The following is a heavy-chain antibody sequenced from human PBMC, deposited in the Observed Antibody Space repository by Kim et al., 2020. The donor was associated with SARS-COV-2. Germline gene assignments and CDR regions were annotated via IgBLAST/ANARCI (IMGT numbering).Heavy chain of an antibody. CDR1: GFTFSDYY. J-gene: IGHJ4*02. Sequence: VGSLRLSCAGSGFTFSDYYMTWIRQAPGKGLESLSYISGNSRDTNYADSVRGRFTISRDNTKNSLYLQMNSLRVEDTAVYYCTRDPRAADYWGQGTLVTV. V-gene: IGHV3-11*05. CDR3: TRDPRAADY. D-gene: IGHD6-25*01. CDR2: ISGNSRDT.